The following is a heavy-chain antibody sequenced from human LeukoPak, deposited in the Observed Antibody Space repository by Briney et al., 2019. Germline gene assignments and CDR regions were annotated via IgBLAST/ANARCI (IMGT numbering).Heavy chain of an antibody. CDR1: GGSFSGYY. CDR2: INHSGST. V-gene: IGHV4-34*01. CDR3: ARDSSSFHDAFDI. Sequence: SETPSLTCAVYGGSFSGYYWSWIRQPPGKGLEWIGEINHSGSTNYNPSLKSRVTISVDTSKNQFSLKLSPVTAADTAVYYCARDSSSFHDAFDIWGQGTMVTVSS. D-gene: IGHD6-13*01. J-gene: IGHJ3*02.